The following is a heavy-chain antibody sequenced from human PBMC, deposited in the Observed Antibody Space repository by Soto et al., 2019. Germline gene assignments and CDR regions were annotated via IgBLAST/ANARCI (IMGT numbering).Heavy chain of an antibody. CDR3: ARGKGRVVPAACDY. D-gene: IGHD2-2*01. Sequence: KASETLSLTCTVSGGSISSGGYYWSWIRQHPGKGLEWIGYIYYSGSTYYNPSLKSRVTISVDTSKNQFSLKLSSVTAADTAVYYCARGKGRVVPAACDYWGQGTLVTVSS. V-gene: IGHV4-31*03. CDR1: GGSISSGGYY. CDR2: IYYSGST. J-gene: IGHJ4*02.